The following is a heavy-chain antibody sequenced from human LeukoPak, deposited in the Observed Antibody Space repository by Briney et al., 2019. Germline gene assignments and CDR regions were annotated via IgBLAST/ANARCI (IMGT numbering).Heavy chain of an antibody. CDR2: IYYSGST. J-gene: IGHJ4*02. CDR1: GGSISGSSYY. D-gene: IGHD6-13*01. Sequence: SETLSLTCTVSGGSISGSSYYWGWIRQPPGKGLEWIGSIYYSGSTYYNPSLKSRVAISVDTSKNQFSLKLSSVTAADTAVYYCARQIAAAGSYFDYWGQGTLVTVSS. CDR3: ARQIAAAGSYFDY. V-gene: IGHV4-39*01.